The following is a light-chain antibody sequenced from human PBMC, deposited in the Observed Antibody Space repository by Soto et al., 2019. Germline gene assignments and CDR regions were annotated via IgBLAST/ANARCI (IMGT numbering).Light chain of an antibody. CDR1: QSVXSN. Sequence: IVLTQSPATLSVSPGESATLSCRASQSVXSNLVCYEQKPGQAPRLLIXGESTRATGIPARFSGSGSGREFTLTISSLESEDFAVYYCQQFNNWLTGTFGQGTKVEIK. CDR3: QQFNNWLTGT. J-gene: IGKJ1*01. CDR2: GES. V-gene: IGKV3-15*01.